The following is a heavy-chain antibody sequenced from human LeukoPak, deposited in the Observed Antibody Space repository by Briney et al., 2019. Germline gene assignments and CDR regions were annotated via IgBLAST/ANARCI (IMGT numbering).Heavy chain of an antibody. D-gene: IGHD6-19*01. Sequence: SETLSLTFTVSGGSMSSYYWSWIRQPPGKGLEWIGYIYYSGNTNYNPSLKSRVTISVDTSKNQFSLKLSSVTAADTAVYYCARVGAPGSSGWSGYYYYGMDVWGQGTTVTVSS. CDR1: GGSMSSYY. V-gene: IGHV4-59*01. CDR2: IYYSGNT. J-gene: IGHJ6*02. CDR3: ARVGAPGSSGWSGYYYYGMDV.